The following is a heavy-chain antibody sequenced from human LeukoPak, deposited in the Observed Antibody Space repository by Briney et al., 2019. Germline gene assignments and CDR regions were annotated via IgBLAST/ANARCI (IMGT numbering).Heavy chain of an antibody. J-gene: IGHJ5*02. V-gene: IGHV4-59*01. CDR1: GGSISSYF. Sequence: ASETLSLTCTVSGGSISSYFWSWIRQPPGKGLEWIGYIYSSGSTNCNPSLKSRVTISVDTSKNQFSLKLSSVTAADTAVYYCARGASWFDPWGQGTLVTVSS. CDR3: ARGASWFDP. CDR2: IYSSGST.